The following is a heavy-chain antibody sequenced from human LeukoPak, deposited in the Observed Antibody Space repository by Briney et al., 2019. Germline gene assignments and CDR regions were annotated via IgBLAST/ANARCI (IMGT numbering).Heavy chain of an antibody. CDR2: IYYSGST. D-gene: IGHD6-13*01. CDR1: GGSISSSSYY. J-gene: IGHJ4*02. CDR3: ARLGRQQTLRDY. V-gene: IGHV4-39*07. Sequence: PSETLSLTCTVSGGSISSSSYYWGWIRQPPGKGLEWIGSIYYSGSTYYNPSLKSRVTISVDTSKNQFSLKLSSVTAADTAVYYCARLGRQQTLRDYWGQGTLVTVSS.